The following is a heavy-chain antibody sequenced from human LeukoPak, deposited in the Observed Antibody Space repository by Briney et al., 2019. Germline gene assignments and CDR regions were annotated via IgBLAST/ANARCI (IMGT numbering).Heavy chain of an antibody. CDR1: GVSISSGGYY. J-gene: IGHJ4*02. D-gene: IGHD3-22*01. V-gene: IGHV4-31*03. CDR3: ARVVSSGYYEDY. CDR2: IYYSGRT. Sequence: PSETLSLTCTVSGVSISSGGYYWSWIRQHPGKGLEWIGYIYYSGRTYYNPSLKSRVTISVDTSKNQFSLKLSSVTAADTAVYYCARVVSSGYYEDYWGQGTLVTVSS.